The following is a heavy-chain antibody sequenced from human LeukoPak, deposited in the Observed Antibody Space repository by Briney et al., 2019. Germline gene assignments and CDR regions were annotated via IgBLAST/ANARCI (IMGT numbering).Heavy chain of an antibody. V-gene: IGHV4-4*07. CDR2: IYTSGST. J-gene: IGHJ3*02. Sequence: SETLSLTCTVSGGSISSYYWSWIRQPAGKGLEWIGRIYTSGSTNYNPSLKSRVTMSVDTSKNQFSLKLSSVTAADTAVYYCASHTIFGVVIPVGAFDIWGQGTMVTVSS. D-gene: IGHD3-3*01. CDR3: ASHTIFGVVIPVGAFDI. CDR1: GGSISSYY.